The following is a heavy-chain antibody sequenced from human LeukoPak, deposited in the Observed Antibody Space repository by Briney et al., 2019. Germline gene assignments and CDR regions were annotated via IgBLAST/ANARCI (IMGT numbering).Heavy chain of an antibody. CDR3: ARHFTQGFDS. CDR1: GRFICWYF. Sequence: PSETVSLTCSVCGRFICWYFLRGMGQPPRKRREGIRFIYYSGSNNPTPNLQVRVTTSVATSKYQLSLKLSSVTATDTAVYYCARHFTQGFDSCGQGTLITVSS. J-gene: IGHJ5*01. V-gene: IGHV4-59*08. CDR2: IYYSGSN.